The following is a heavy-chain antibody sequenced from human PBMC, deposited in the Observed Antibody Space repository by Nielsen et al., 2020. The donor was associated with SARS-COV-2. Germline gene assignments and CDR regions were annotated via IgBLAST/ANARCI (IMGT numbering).Heavy chain of an antibody. CDR3: ARAGVVVVPAAIRYYYYYMDV. V-gene: IGHV3-20*03. J-gene: IGHJ6*03. CDR2: INWNGGST. Sequence: VRQAPGKGLEWVSGINWNGGSTGYADSVKGRFTISRDNAKNTLYLQMNSLRAEDTAVYYCARAGVVVVPAAIRYYYYYMDVWGKGTTVTVSS. D-gene: IGHD2-2*02.